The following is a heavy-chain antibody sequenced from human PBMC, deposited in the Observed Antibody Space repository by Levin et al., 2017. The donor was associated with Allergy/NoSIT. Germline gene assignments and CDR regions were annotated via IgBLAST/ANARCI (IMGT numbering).Heavy chain of an antibody. CDR3: AREGSHYGDYVHFDY. J-gene: IGHJ4*02. D-gene: IGHD4-17*01. CDR1: GGSISSGGYY. Sequence: ASETLSLTCTVSGGSISSGGYYWSWIRQHPGKGLEWIGYIYYSGSTYYNPSLKSRVNISVDTSKNQFSLKLSSVTAADTAVYYCAREGSHYGDYVHFDYWGQGTLVTVSS. CDR2: IYYSGST. V-gene: IGHV4-31*03.